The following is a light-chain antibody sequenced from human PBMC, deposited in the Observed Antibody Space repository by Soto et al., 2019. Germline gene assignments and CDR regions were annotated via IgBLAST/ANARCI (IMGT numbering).Light chain of an antibody. J-gene: IGKJ3*01. CDR2: AAS. CDR3: QKDYSVPFT. CDR1: QGISNY. Sequence: DIQMTQSPSSLSTSVGDRVTITCRASQGISNYLAWYQQKPGKVPKLLIYAASTLQSGVPSRFSGSGSGTDFTLTISSRQPEDVATYYCQKDYSVPFTFGPGTRVDIK. V-gene: IGKV1-27*01.